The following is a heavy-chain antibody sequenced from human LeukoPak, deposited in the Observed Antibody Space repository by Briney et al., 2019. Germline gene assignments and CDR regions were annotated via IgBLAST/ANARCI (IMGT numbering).Heavy chain of an antibody. D-gene: IGHD4-23*01. Sequence: SETLSLACTVSGGSISSYYWSWIRQPPGKGLEWIGYIYYSGSTNYNPSLKSRVTISVDTSKKHFSLKLRSVTAADTAVYYCARSFEPTVVEPFDIWGQGTMVTVSS. CDR2: IYYSGST. V-gene: IGHV4-59*08. CDR3: ARSFEPTVVEPFDI. CDR1: GGSISSYY. J-gene: IGHJ3*02.